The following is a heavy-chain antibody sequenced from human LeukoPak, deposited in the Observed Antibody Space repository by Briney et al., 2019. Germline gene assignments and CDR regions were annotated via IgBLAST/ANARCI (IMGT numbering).Heavy chain of an antibody. CDR3: ARDLYYYDSSGYPLG. Sequence: PGGSLRLSCAASGFTFSSYAMSWVRQAPGKGLEWVSAISGSGGSTYYADSVKGRFTISRDNSKNTLYLQMNSLRAEDTAVYYCARDLYYYDSSGYPLGWGQGALVTVSS. D-gene: IGHD3-22*01. CDR1: GFTFSSYA. J-gene: IGHJ4*02. CDR2: ISGSGGST. V-gene: IGHV3-23*01.